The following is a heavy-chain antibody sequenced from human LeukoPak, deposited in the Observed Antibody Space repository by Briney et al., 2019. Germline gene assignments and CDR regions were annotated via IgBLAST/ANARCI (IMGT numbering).Heavy chain of an antibody. CDR1: GFTFSSYG. D-gene: IGHD6-19*01. Sequence: GGSLRLSRAASGFTFSSYGMHWVRQAPGKGLEWVAFIRYDGSNKYYADSVKGRFTISRDNSKNTLYLQMNSLRAEDTAVYYCARDRGAVTDVFDYWGQGTLVTVSS. CDR2: IRYDGSNK. J-gene: IGHJ4*02. CDR3: ARDRGAVTDVFDY. V-gene: IGHV3-30*02.